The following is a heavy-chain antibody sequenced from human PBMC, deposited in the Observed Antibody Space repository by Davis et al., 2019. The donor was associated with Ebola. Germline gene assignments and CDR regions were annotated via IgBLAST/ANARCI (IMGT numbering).Heavy chain of an antibody. V-gene: IGHV1-18*01. Sequence: ASVKVSCKASGGSFRSYIVSWVRQAPGQGLEWMGWINPHNGNTNYAQNVQGRVIMTTDTATTTAYMEVGGLRSDDTAVYYCARAQFPTTSDHWGQGTLVTVSS. J-gene: IGHJ5*02. CDR1: GGSFRSYI. CDR3: ARAQFPTTSDH. CDR2: INPHNGNT. D-gene: IGHD1-1*01.